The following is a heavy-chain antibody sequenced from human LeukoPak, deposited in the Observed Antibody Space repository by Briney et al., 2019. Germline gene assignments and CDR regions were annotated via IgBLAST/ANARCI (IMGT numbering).Heavy chain of an antibody. Sequence: GRSLRLSCAASGFTFSSYAMHWVRQAPGKGLEYVSAISSNGGSTYYANSVKGRFTISRDNSKNTLYLQMGSLRAEDMAVYYCARAGYCSGGSCYLTSWGQGTLVTVSS. J-gene: IGHJ5*02. V-gene: IGHV3-64*01. D-gene: IGHD2-15*01. CDR2: ISSNGGST. CDR1: GFTFSSYA. CDR3: ARAGYCSGGSCYLTS.